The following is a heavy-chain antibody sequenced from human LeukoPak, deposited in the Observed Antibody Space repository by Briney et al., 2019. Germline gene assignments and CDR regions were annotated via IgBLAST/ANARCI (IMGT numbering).Heavy chain of an antibody. CDR2: IGTAGDT. J-gene: IGHJ6*02. CDR1: GFTFSSYD. D-gene: IGHD6-13*01. CDR3: ARVSPGYSSSWYPYPYYYGMDV. V-gene: IGHV3-13*01. Sequence: GGSLRLSCAASGFTFSSYDMHWVRQVTGKGLEWVSAIGTAGDTYYPGSVKGRFTISRENAKNSLYLQMNSLRAGDTAVYYCARVSPGYSSSWYPYPYYYGMDVWGQGTTVTVSS.